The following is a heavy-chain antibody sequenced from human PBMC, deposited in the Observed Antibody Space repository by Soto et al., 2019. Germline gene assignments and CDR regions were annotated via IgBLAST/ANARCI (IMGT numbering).Heavy chain of an antibody. Sequence: SETLSLTCTVSGGSISSYYWSWIRQPPGKGLEWIGYIYYTGSTNYNPSLKSRVTISVDTSKKQFSLKLSSVTAADTAVYYCARHGLLGAAGESNLLDYWGQGTLVTVS. CDR3: ARHGLLGAAGESNLLDY. D-gene: IGHD6-13*01. J-gene: IGHJ4*02. CDR1: GGSISSYY. V-gene: IGHV4-59*08. CDR2: IYYTGST.